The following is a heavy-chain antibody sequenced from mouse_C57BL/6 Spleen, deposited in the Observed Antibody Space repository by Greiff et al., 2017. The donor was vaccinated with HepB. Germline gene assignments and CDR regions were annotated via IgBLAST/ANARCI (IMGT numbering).Heavy chain of an antibody. CDR1: GYTFTDYN. D-gene: IGHD1-1*01. Sequence: EVQLQQSGPELVKPGASVKMSCKASGYTFTDYNMHWVKQSHGKSLEWIGYINPNNGGTSYNQKFKGKATLTVNKSSSTAYMELRSLTSVDSAVYYCARSRYYGSSYWYFDVWGTGTTVTVSS. J-gene: IGHJ1*03. CDR3: ARSRYYGSSYWYFDV. V-gene: IGHV1-22*01. CDR2: INPNNGGT.